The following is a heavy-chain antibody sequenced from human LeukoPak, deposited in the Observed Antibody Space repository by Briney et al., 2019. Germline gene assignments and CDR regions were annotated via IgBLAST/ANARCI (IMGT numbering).Heavy chain of an antibody. V-gene: IGHV1-69*01. D-gene: IGHD2-15*01. CDR3: ARKNVVVVAATFWFDP. Sequence: SVKVSCKASGGTFSSYAISWVRQAPGQGLEWMGGIIPIFGTANYAQKFQGRVTITADESTSTAYMELSSLRSEDTAVYYCARKNVVVVAATFWFDPWGQGTLVTVSS. CDR2: IIPIFGTA. CDR1: GGTFSSYA. J-gene: IGHJ5*02.